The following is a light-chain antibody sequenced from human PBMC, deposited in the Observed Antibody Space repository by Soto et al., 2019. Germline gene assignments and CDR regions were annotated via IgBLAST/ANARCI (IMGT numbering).Light chain of an antibody. Sequence: EIVMTQSPATLSVSPGGRAPLSCRASQSVSSNLAWYQQKPGQAPRLLIYGASTRATGVPARFSGRWSGTEFTLTISSLQSADFAVYYCQQYNNWPPWTFGQGTKVDIK. CDR2: GAS. CDR1: QSVSSN. CDR3: QQYNNWPPWT. V-gene: IGKV3-15*01. J-gene: IGKJ1*01.